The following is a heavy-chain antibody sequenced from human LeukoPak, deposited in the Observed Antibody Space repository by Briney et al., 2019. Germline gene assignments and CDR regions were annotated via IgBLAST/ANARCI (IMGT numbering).Heavy chain of an antibody. CDR1: GFTFSSYG. J-gene: IGHJ2*01. Sequence: GGSLRLSCAASGFTFSSYGMHWVRQAPGKGLEWVSSISSSSSYIYYADSVKGRFTISRDNAKNSLYLQMNSLRAEDTAVYYCARVDDSSGLASWYFDLWGRGTLVTVSS. D-gene: IGHD3-22*01. V-gene: IGHV3-21*01. CDR2: ISSSSSYI. CDR3: ARVDDSSGLASWYFDL.